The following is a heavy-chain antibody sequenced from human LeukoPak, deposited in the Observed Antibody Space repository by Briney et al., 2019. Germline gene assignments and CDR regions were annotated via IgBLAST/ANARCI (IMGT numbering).Heavy chain of an antibody. Sequence: PGGSLRLSCAASGFTFSSYAMHWVRQAPGKGLEYVSAISINGGTTYYANSVKGRFTISRDNSKNTLYLQMGSLRAEDMAVYYCAKAGSRSGYYCDYWGQGTLVTVSS. CDR3: AKAGSRSGYYCDY. CDR2: ISINGGTT. V-gene: IGHV3-64*01. D-gene: IGHD3-3*01. J-gene: IGHJ4*02. CDR1: GFTFSSYA.